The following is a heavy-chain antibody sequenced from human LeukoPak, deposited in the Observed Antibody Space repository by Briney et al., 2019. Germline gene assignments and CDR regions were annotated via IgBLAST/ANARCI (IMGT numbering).Heavy chain of an antibody. CDR2: IYYSGST. J-gene: IGHJ4*02. Sequence: KPSETLSLTCTVSGGSISSYYWSWIRQPPGKGLEWIGYIYYSGSTNYNPSLKSRVTISVGTSKDQFSLKLSSVTAADTAVYYCARDSPGANFDYWGQGTLVTVSS. CDR1: GGSISSYY. V-gene: IGHV4-59*01. CDR3: ARDSPGANFDY.